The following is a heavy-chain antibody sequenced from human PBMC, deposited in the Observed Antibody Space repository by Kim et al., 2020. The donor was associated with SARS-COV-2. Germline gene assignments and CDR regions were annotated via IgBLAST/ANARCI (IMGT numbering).Heavy chain of an antibody. V-gene: IGHV4-59*08. CDR3: ARLSSSNRGYFQH. CDR2: IYYSGST. J-gene: IGHJ1*01. CDR1: GGSISSYY. Sequence: SETLSLTCTVSGGSISSYYWSWIRQPPGKGLEWIGYIYYSGSTNYNPSLKSRVTISVDTSKNQFSRKLSSVTAADTAVYYCARLSSSNRGYFQHWGQGTLVTVSS. D-gene: IGHD6-6*01.